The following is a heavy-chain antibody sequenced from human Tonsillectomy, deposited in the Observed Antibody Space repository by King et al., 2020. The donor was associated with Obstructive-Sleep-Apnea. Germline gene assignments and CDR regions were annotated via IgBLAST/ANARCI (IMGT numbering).Heavy chain of an antibody. J-gene: IGHJ3*02. D-gene: IGHD6-25*01. CDR3: VKDRGSGYRSGAFDI. CDR2: ISWNSCAI. V-gene: IGHV3-9*01. CDR1: GFTFDEYG. Sequence: VQLVESGGGLVQPGRSLRLSCAASGFTFDEYGMHWVRQAPGKGLEWVSGISWNSCAIGVADPVKGRVTISRDNGKNSLYLQMNSLRAEDTALYFCVKDRGSGYRSGAFDIWGQGTMVAVSS.